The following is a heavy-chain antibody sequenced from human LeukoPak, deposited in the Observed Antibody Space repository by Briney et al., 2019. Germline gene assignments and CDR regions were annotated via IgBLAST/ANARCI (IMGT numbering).Heavy chain of an antibody. D-gene: IGHD3-22*01. CDR1: GGSISSSNW. CDR2: VYHSGST. J-gene: IGHJ4*02. CDR3: ARASSGYWDY. Sequence: SETLSLTCAVSGGSISSSNWWNWVRQPPGEGLEWIGEVYHSGSTNYNPSLKSRVTISLDKSKNQFSLKLSSVTAADTAVYYCARASSGYWDYWGQGTLVTVSS. V-gene: IGHV4-4*02.